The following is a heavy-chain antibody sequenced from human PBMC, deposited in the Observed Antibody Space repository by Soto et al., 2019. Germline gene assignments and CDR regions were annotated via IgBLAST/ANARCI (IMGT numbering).Heavy chain of an antibody. CDR1: GDIFSNYA. V-gene: IGHV1-69*06. CDR3: ARDLGGCSAGSCRYNWLDS. J-gene: IGHJ5*01. D-gene: IGHD2-15*01. CDR2: IIPIYGTA. Sequence: QVQLVQSGAEVKKPGSSVKVSCKASGDIFSNYAISWVRQAPGQGLEWMGVIIPIYGTAHYAQKFQDRVTTTADTSTSTADMELSSLRPEDTAVYYCARDLGGCSAGSCRYNWLDSWGQGTLVTVSS.